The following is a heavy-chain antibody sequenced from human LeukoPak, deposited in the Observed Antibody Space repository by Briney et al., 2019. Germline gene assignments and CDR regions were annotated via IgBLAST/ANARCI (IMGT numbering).Heavy chain of an antibody. J-gene: IGHJ4*02. V-gene: IGHV3-66*01. CDR2: IYGGGST. CDR3: ARRWDFDY. D-gene: IGHD1-26*01. Sequence: PGGSLRLSCAASGFTVTSTYMNWVRQAPGKGLEWVSVIYGGGSTYYADSVKDRLSISRDSSENTLYLQMNSLRADDTAVYYCARRWDFDYWGQGTLVTVSS. CDR1: GFTVTSTY.